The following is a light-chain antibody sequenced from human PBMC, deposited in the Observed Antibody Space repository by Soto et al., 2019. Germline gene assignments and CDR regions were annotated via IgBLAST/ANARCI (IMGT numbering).Light chain of an antibody. CDR2: QVT. J-gene: IGLJ1*01. CDR1: INDVGGYNY. V-gene: IGLV2-8*01. Sequence: VLTQAPSANGSHGQSGPISCAGTINDVGGYNYVSWYQQHPGKVPQLMIYQVTKRPSGVPDRFSASKSDTTASLTISGLQAEDEGDYYCMSYAGGNRFVFGTGTKVTVL. CDR3: MSYAGGNRFV.